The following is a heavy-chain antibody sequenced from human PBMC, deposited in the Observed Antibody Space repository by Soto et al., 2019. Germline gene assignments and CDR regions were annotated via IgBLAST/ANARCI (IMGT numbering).Heavy chain of an antibody. CDR2: ISYDGSNK. J-gene: IGHJ4*02. CDR1: GFTFSSYA. CDR3: AKTKRLGGEDY. Sequence: QVQLVESGGGVVQPGRSLRLSCAASGFTFSSYAMHWVRQAPGKGLEWVAFISYDGSNKYYADSVKGRFTISRDNSKKTLYLQMNSLRAEDTAVYYCAKTKRLGGEDYWGQGTLVTVSS. V-gene: IGHV3-30-3*02. D-gene: IGHD3-10*01.